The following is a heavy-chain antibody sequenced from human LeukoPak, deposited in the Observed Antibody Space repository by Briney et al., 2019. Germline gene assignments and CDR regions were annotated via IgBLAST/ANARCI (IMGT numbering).Heavy chain of an antibody. CDR3: AKYVCGGDCYDYFDY. CDR1: GFTFSSYA. J-gene: IGHJ4*02. CDR2: IRSSGHNT. D-gene: IGHD2-21*02. V-gene: IGHV3-23*01. Sequence: PGGSLRLSCAASGFTFSSYAMSWVRQAPGKGLEWVSGIRSSGHNTYYEDSVKGRFTISRDNSKNMLYLQMNSLRAEDTAVYYCAKYVCGGDCYDYFDYWGQGTLVTVSS.